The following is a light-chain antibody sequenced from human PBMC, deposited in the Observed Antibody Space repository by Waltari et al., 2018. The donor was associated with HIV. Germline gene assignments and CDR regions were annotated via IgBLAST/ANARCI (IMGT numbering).Light chain of an antibody. Sequence: NFTLTQPHSVSESPGKTVTISCTRSSGSIASNFVQWYQQRPGRAPSTVSYEDNQRHSAVPDLFSGSIDTSSNSASLVISGLTTEDEADYFCQSYDSNIRVFGGGTKLTVL. J-gene: IGLJ2*01. CDR2: EDN. V-gene: IGLV6-57*03. CDR1: SGSIASNF. CDR3: QSYDSNIRV.